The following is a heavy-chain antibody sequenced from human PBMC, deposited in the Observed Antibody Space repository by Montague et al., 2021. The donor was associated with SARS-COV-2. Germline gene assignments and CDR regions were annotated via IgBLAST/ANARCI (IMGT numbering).Heavy chain of an antibody. V-gene: IGHV4-34*01. Sequence: SETLSLTCDVYGGSFSSYWSWIRQPPGRGLEWVGQISHGGGTNYKPSLKIRVTISVDTSKNQVSLKLSSVTAADTAVYYCASHCGGGRCYFGMDVWGQGTTVTVSS. D-gene: IGHD2-15*01. J-gene: IGHJ6*02. CDR3: ASHCGGGRCYFGMDV. CDR2: ISHGGGT. CDR1: GGSFSSY.